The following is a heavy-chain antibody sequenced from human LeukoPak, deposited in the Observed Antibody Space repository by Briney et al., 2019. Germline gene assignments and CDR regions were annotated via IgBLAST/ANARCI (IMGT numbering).Heavy chain of an antibody. V-gene: IGHV4-39*07. J-gene: IGHJ4*02. CDR2: IYYSGST. CDR1: GGSISSSSYY. Sequence: SETLSLTCTVSGGSISSSSYYWGWIRQPPGKGLEWIGSIYYSGSTYYNPSLKSRVTISVDTSKNQFSLKLSSVTAAGTAVYYCARAKEAMVVYWGQGTLVTVSS. CDR3: ARAKEAMVVY. D-gene: IGHD4/OR15-4a*01.